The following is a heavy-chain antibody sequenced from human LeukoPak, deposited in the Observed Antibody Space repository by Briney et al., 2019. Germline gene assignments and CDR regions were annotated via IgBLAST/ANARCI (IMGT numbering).Heavy chain of an antibody. J-gene: IGHJ3*02. CDR3: AKDKGYYDSSGYYYEAFDI. D-gene: IGHD3-22*01. Sequence: TGGSLRLSCEGSGFIFGDHALSWVRQAPGKGLEWVAVISYDGSNKYYADSVKGRFTISRDNSKNTLYLQMNSLRAEDTAVYYCAKDKGYYDSSGYYYEAFDIWGQGTMVTVSS. CDR1: GFIFGDHA. CDR2: ISYDGSNK. V-gene: IGHV3-30*18.